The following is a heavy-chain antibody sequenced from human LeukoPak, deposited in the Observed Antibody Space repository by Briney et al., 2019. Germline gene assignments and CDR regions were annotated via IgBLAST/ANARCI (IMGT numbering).Heavy chain of an antibody. CDR2: ITTNGETT. Sequence: PGGSLRLSCAASGFTLDSYAMNWVRQPPGKGLEWVSTITTNGETTHYADSVKGRFTISRDNSKNTVYLQMNSLRVEDTAIYYCAKLWEPDWGQGSLVSVSS. V-gene: IGHV3-23*01. CDR3: AKLWEPD. CDR1: GFTLDSYA. D-gene: IGHD1-26*01. J-gene: IGHJ4*02.